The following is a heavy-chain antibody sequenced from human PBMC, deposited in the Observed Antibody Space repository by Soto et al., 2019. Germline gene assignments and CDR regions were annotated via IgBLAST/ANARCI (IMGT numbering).Heavy chain of an antibody. D-gene: IGHD3-9*01. J-gene: IGHJ3*02. V-gene: IGHV4-59*01. CDR1: GGASMRHFY. Sequence: PSETLSLTCTVSGGASMRHFYWSWIRQPPGKALEWLGYISDSGNSNYNPSLKSRVTMPVDKSRSQFSLDLSSVTAADTAVYFCAASYYAILTGHCAFDIWGHGTMVT. CDR2: ISDSGNS. CDR3: AASYYAILTGHCAFDI.